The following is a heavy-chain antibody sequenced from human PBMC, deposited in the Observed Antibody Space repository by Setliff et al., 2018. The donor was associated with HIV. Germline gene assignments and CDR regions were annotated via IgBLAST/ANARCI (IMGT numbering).Heavy chain of an antibody. V-gene: IGHV4-38-2*02. CDR2: VYYSGTT. J-gene: IGHJ4*02. CDR3: ATDSSGYYSFDY. D-gene: IGHD3-22*01. CDR1: GYSISSGYF. Sequence: SETLSLTCAVSGYSISSGYFWGWIRQPPGKGLEWIGSVYYSGTTYYNPSLRSRVTISVDTSKNHFSLNLRSVTAADTAVYYCATDSSGYYSFDYWGQGTLVTVSS.